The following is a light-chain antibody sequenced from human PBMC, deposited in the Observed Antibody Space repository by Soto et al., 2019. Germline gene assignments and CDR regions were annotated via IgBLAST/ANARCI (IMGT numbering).Light chain of an antibody. CDR2: DAS. CDR1: QTISTW. CDR3: QQYSSYPYT. Sequence: DILMTQSPSTLSASVGDRVTITCRASQTISTWLAWYQQQPGKAPKLLIYDASSLEGGVPSRIRGTASGTEFTLTISGLQPDDFGTYYCQQYSSYPYTFGKGTKVDIK. V-gene: IGKV1-5*01. J-gene: IGKJ2*01.